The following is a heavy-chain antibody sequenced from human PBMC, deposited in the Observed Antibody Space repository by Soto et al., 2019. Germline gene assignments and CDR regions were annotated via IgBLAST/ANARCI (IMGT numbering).Heavy chain of an antibody. V-gene: IGHV1-69*13. CDR2: IIPIFGTA. CDR3: AGGDIVVVPAAIRDYYYYYGMDV. CDR1: GGTFSSYA. J-gene: IGHJ6*02. Sequence: SVKVSCKASGGTFSSYAISWVRQAPGQGLEWMGGIIPIFGTANYAQKFQGRVKITADESTSTAYMELSSLRSEDTAVYYCAGGDIVVVPAAIRDYYYYYGMDVWGQGTTVTVSS. D-gene: IGHD2-2*02.